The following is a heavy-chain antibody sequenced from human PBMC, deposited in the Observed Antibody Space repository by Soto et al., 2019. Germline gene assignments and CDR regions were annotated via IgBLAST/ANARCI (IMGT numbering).Heavy chain of an antibody. CDR3: ARGRRSSGRHDASDI. D-gene: IGHD1-26*01. Sequence: PSETLSLTCTVSSGSIGTYYWNWIRQPPGKGLEWIAYIDYSGSTNSNPSLKSRLTISIDTSKNQFSLKLSSVTAADTALYYCARGRRSSGRHDASDIWGQGTMVTVSS. CDR2: IDYSGST. J-gene: IGHJ3*02. CDR1: SGSIGTYY. V-gene: IGHV4-59*01.